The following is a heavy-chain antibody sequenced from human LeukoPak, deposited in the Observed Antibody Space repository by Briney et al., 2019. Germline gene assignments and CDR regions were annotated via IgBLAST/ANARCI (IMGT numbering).Heavy chain of an antibody. Sequence: ASVKVSCKASGYTFTGYYMHWVRQAPGQGLEWMGWINPNSGGTNYAQKFQGRVNMTRDTSISTAYMELGRLRSDDTAVYYCARGTVATIRGPDYYYYYGMDVWGQGTTVTVSS. J-gene: IGHJ6*02. D-gene: IGHD5-12*01. V-gene: IGHV1-2*02. CDR2: INPNSGGT. CDR1: GYTFTGYY. CDR3: ARGTVATIRGPDYYYYYGMDV.